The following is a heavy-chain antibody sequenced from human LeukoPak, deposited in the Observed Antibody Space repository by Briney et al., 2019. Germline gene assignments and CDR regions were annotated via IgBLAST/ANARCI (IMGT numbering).Heavy chain of an antibody. CDR3: ARVSGSYVFDY. J-gene: IGHJ4*02. CDR1: GFTFSDYY. D-gene: IGHD1-26*01. Sequence: GGSLRLSCAASGFTFSDYYMSWIRQATGKGLEWVSYITGSTSFTNYADSVKGRFTISRDNAKNSLYLQINSLRAEDTAVYYCARVSGSYVFDYWGQGALVTVSS. V-gene: IGHV3-11*05. CDR2: ITGSTSFT.